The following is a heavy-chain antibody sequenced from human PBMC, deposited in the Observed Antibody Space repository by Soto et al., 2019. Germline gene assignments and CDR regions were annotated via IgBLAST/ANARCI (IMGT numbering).Heavy chain of an antibody. CDR3: TTATDY. CDR1: GFTFSNAW. CDR2: IKSKTDGGTT. Sequence: GGSLRLSCAASGFTFSNAWMSWVRQAPGKGLEWVSRIKSKTDGGTTDYAAPVKGRFTISRDDSKNTLYLQMNSLKTEDTAVYYCTTATDYWGQGTLVTVSS. V-gene: IGHV3-15*01. J-gene: IGHJ4*02.